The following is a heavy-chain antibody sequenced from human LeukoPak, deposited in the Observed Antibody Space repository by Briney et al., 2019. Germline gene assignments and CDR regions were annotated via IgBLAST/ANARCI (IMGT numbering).Heavy chain of an antibody. CDR2: IGSSGSII. CDR1: GFTFSDYY. V-gene: IGHV3-11*04. J-gene: IGHJ4*02. D-gene: IGHD7-27*01. CDR3: ARGQLTGDDELFDY. Sequence: GGSLRLSCAASGFTFSDYYMSWIRQAPGKGLECVSYIGSSGSIIYYADSVKGRFTISRDNAKNSLYLQMNSLRAEDTAVYYCARGQLTGDDELFDYWGQGTLVTVSS.